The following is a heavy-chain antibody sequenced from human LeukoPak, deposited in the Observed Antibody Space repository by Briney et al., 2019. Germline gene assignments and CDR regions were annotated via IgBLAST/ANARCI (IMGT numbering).Heavy chain of an antibody. Sequence: GGSLRLSCAASGFTVSSNYMSWVRQAPGKGLEWVSVSYSGGSSYYADSVKGRFTISRDNSKNTLYLQMNTLRAEDTAVYFCARKEHYRRYFALWGRGTLVTVSS. D-gene: IGHD3-16*02. CDR3: ARKEHYRRYFAL. CDR1: GFTVSSNY. J-gene: IGHJ2*01. CDR2: SYSGGSS. V-gene: IGHV3-53*01.